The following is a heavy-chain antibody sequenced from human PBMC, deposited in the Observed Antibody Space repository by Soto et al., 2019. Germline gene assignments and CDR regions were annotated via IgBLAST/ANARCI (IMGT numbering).Heavy chain of an antibody. CDR2: MNPNSGNT. V-gene: IGHV1-8*01. CDR1: GYTFTSYD. CDR3: AIVSTMVRGVPHY. J-gene: IGHJ4*02. D-gene: IGHD3-10*01. Sequence: ASVKVSCKASGYTFTSYDINWVRQATGQGLEWMGWMNPNSGNTGYAQKFQGRVTMTRNTSISTAYMELSSLRSEDTAVYYCAIVSTMVRGVPHYWGQGTLVTVSS.